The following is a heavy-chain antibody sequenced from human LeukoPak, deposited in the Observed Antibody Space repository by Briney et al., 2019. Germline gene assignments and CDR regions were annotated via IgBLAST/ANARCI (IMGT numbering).Heavy chain of an antibody. CDR3: ARGRGYYYHYMDV. Sequence: SETLSLTCAVYGGSFSGYYWSWIRQPPGKGLEWIGEINHSGSTNYNPSLKSRVTISVDTSKNQFSLKLSSVTAADTAVYYCARGRGYYYHYMDVWGKGTTVTVSS. D-gene: IGHD3-10*01. CDR1: GGSFSGYY. V-gene: IGHV4-34*01. CDR2: INHSGST. J-gene: IGHJ6*03.